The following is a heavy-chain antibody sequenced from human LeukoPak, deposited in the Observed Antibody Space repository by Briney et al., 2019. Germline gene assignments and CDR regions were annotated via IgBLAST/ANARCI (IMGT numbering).Heavy chain of an antibody. CDR1: GFTVSSNY. D-gene: IGHD6-13*01. CDR2: IYSGGST. Sequence: GGSLRLSCAASGFTVSSNYMSWVRQAPGKGLEWVSVIYSGGSTYYADSVKGRFTISRDNSKNTLYLQMNSLRAEDTAVYYRAREGIQPRRGFDYWGQGTLVTVSS. J-gene: IGHJ4*02. CDR3: AREGIQPRRGFDY. V-gene: IGHV3-66*01.